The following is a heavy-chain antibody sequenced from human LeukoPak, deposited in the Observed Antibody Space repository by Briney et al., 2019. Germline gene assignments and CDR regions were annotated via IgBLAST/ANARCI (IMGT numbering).Heavy chain of an antibody. Sequence: GGSLRLSCAASGFTFSSYGMHWVRQAPGKGLEWVAVISYDGSNKYYADSVKGRFTISRDNSKNTLYLQMNSLRAEDTAVYYCAKGIVATISPYFDYRGQGTLVTVSS. CDR3: AKGIVATISPYFDY. V-gene: IGHV3-30*18. CDR2: ISYDGSNK. CDR1: GFTFSSYG. J-gene: IGHJ4*02. D-gene: IGHD5-12*01.